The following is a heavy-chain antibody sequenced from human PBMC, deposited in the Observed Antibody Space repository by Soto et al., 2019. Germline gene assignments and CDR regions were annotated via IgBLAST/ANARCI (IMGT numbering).Heavy chain of an antibody. CDR2: IYYSGST. Sequence: QVQLQESGPGLVKPSETLSLTCTVSGGSISSYYWSWIRQPPGKGLEWIGYIYYSGSTNYNPSLKSRVTISVDTSKNQFSLKLSSVTAADTAVYYCAKGGWRLFDLWGQGTMVTVSS. CDR3: AKGGWRLFDL. V-gene: IGHV4-59*01. D-gene: IGHD3-3*01. J-gene: IGHJ3*01. CDR1: GGSISSYY.